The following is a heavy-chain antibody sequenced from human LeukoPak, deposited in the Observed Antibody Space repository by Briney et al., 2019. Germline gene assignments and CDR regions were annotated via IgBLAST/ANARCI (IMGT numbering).Heavy chain of an antibody. CDR2: ISSSSSYI. V-gene: IGHV3-21*04. D-gene: IGHD3-22*01. Sequence: GGSLRLSCAASGFTFSSYSMNWVRQAPGKGLEWVSSISSSSSYIYYADSVKGRFTISRDNSKNTLYLQMNSLRAEDTAVYYCAKDRAGSNYDSSGYSLYYFDYWGQGTLVTVSS. CDR3: AKDRAGSNYDSSGYSLYYFDY. J-gene: IGHJ4*02. CDR1: GFTFSSYS.